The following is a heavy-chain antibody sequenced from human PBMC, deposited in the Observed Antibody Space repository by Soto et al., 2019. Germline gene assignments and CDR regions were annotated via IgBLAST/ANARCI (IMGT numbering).Heavy chain of an antibody. CDR1: GGTFSTYG. CDR3: ARSGKEYGSESYEYYFYYMDV. CDR2: IIPIFGTA. V-gene: IGHV1-69*01. D-gene: IGHD3-10*01. J-gene: IGHJ6*03. Sequence: QVQLVQSGAEVKKPGSSVKVSCKASGGTFSTYGISWVRQAPGQGLEWMGGIIPIFGTANYAQKFRGRVTITADESTSTAYMELSSLRSEDTAVYYRARSGKEYGSESYEYYFYYMDVWGKGTTVSVSS.